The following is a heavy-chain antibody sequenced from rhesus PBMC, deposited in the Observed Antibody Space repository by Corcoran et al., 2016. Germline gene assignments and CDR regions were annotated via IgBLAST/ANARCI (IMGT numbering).Heavy chain of an antibody. CDR2: ITYSGST. Sequence: QVQLQESGPGLVKPSETLSLTCAVSGGSISSGYYYWSWIRQPPGKGLEWIGYITYSGSTSYNQSLKSRVTISRDTSKNPFALKLSSVTAADTAVYYCARDPPGAGTTLGYWGQGVLVTVSS. V-gene: IGHV4-122*02. J-gene: IGHJ4*01. CDR1: GGSISSGYYY. D-gene: IGHD1-20*01. CDR3: ARDPPGAGTTLGY.